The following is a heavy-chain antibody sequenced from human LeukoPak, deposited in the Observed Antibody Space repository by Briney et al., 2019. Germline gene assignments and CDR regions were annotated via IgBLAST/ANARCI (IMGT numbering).Heavy chain of an antibody. CDR3: ARDRAAVAGFNWFDP. Sequence: ASVXXXCKASGXTFTSYAXNWVRQXPXXGXEXMGWINTNTGNPTYAQGFTGRFVFSLDTSVSTAYLQISSLKAEDTAVYYCARDRAAVAGFNWFDPWGRGTLVTVSS. CDR1: GXTFTSYA. V-gene: IGHV7-4-1*02. CDR2: INTNTGNP. J-gene: IGHJ5*02. D-gene: IGHD6-19*01.